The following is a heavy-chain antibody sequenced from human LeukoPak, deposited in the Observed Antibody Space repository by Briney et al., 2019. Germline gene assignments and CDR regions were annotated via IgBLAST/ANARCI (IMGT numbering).Heavy chain of an antibody. CDR1: GFTFSDAW. Sequence: GGSLRLSCAASGFTFSDAWMSWVRQAPGKGLEWVGRIKSKTDGGTTDYAAPVKGRLTISRDDSKNTLYLQMNSLKTEDTAVYYCTTRGGSFSIFDYWGQGTLVTVSS. J-gene: IGHJ4*02. CDR2: IKSKTDGGTT. CDR3: TTRGGSFSIFDY. V-gene: IGHV3-15*01. D-gene: IGHD1-26*01.